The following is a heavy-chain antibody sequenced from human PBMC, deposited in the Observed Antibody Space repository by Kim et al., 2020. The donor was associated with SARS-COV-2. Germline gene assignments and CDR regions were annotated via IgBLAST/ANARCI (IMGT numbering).Heavy chain of an antibody. CDR3: ARDGQQLSPDWFDP. Sequence: ADSLEGRFTISRDNSKNTLYLQMNSLRAEDTAVYYCARDGQQLSPDWFDPWGQGTLVTVSS. D-gene: IGHD6-13*01. J-gene: IGHJ5*02. V-gene: IGHV3-30*07.